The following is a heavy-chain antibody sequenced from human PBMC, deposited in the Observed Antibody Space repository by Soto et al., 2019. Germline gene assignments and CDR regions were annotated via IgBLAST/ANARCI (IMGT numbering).Heavy chain of an antibody. CDR2: VGGSGGST. D-gene: IGHD2-21*02. CDR1: GFTFSSSA. CDR3: AKNCAGDCYTNFHF. V-gene: IGHV3-23*01. J-gene: IGHJ4*02. Sequence: EVQLLESGGGLVQPGGSLRLSCAASGFTFSSSAMSWVRQAPGMGLEWVSGVGGSGGSTYSADSVKGRFIISRDNSKNTLYLQMNSLSAEDTAVYYCAKNCAGDCYTNFHFWGQGTLVTVSS.